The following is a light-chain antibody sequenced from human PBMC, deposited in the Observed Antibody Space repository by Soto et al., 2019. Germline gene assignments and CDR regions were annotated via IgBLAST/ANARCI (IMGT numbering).Light chain of an antibody. CDR3: SSFTSINTWV. CDR2: EVS. V-gene: IGLV2-14*01. Sequence: QSVLTQPASVSGSPGQSITISCTGTSSDVGGYNYVSWYQQHPGKAPKLMIYEVSNRPSGVSNRFFGSKSDNTASLTISGLQTEDEADYYCSSFTSINTWVFGGGTKLTVL. J-gene: IGLJ3*02. CDR1: SSDVGGYNY.